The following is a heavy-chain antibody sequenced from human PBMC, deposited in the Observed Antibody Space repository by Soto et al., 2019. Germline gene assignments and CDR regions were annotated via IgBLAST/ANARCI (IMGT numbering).Heavy chain of an antibody. CDR1: GFTFSSYT. V-gene: IGHV3-23*01. CDR3: AKDHRGRDGYNYLDY. D-gene: IGHD5-12*01. J-gene: IGHJ4*02. CDR2: ISGSGGST. Sequence: EVQLLESGGGLVQPGGSLRLSCAASGFTFSSYTMSWVRQAPGKGLEWVSAISGSGGSTYYADSVKGRFTISRDNSKNTLYLQMNSLRAEDTAVYYCAKDHRGRDGYNYLDYWGQGTLVTVSS.